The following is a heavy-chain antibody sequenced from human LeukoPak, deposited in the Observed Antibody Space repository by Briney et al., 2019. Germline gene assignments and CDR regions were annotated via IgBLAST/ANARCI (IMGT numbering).Heavy chain of an antibody. V-gene: IGHV3-30*04. CDR3: ARDLTVVKKGEFDP. Sequence: GGSLRLSCAASGFTFSTYVIYWVRQAPGKGLEWVAVISYDGSNKYYADSVKGRFTISRDNSKNTLYLQMNSLRADDTAVYYCARDLTVVKKGEFDPWGQGTLVTVSS. CDR2: ISYDGSNK. J-gene: IGHJ5*02. CDR1: GFTFSTYV. D-gene: IGHD4-23*01.